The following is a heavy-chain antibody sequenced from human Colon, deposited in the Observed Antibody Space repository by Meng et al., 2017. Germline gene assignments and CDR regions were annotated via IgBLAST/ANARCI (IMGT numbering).Heavy chain of an antibody. CDR3: TTDGRYGGTLDY. CDR2: IKIKTDGGTT. J-gene: IGHJ4*02. CDR1: GFTFGNAY. Sequence: GESLKISCAASGFTFGNAYMSWVRQAPGKGLEWVGRIKIKTDGGTTDYAAPVTGRFSISRDDSKNTLYLQMNSLKTEDTAVYYCTTDGRYGGTLDYWGQGTLVTVSS. V-gene: IGHV3-15*01. D-gene: IGHD4-23*01.